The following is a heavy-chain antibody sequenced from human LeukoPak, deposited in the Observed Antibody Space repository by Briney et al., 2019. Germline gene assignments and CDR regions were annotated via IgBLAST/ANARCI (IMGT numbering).Heavy chain of an antibody. CDR1: GFTVSSNY. Sequence: PGGSLRLSCAASGFTVSSNYMSWVRQAPGKGLEWVSVIYSGGSTYYADSVKGRFTISRDNSKNTLYLQMNSLRAEDTAVYYCARDRNILTGTFDNWGQGTLVTVSS. CDR2: IYSGGST. J-gene: IGHJ4*02. D-gene: IGHD3-9*01. V-gene: IGHV3-66*01. CDR3: ARDRNILTGTFDN.